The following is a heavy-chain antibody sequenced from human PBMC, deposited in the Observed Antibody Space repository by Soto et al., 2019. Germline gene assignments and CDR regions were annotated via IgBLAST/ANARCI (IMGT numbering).Heavy chain of an antibody. Sequence: QVQLQESGPGLVKPSQTLSLTCTVSGGSISSGGYYWSWIRQHPGKGLEWIGYIYYSGSTYYNPSHKSRVTISVDTSKNQFSLKLSSVTAADTAVYYCAVHSSSWLNWFDPWGQGTLVTVSS. D-gene: IGHD6-13*01. CDR2: IYYSGST. V-gene: IGHV4-31*03. CDR3: AVHSSSWLNWFDP. CDR1: GGSISSGGYY. J-gene: IGHJ5*02.